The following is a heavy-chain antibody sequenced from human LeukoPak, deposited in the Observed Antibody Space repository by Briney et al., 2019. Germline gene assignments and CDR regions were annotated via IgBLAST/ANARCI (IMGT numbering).Heavy chain of an antibody. CDR3: ARERGYGGTFDY. CDR1: GGSISSGSYY. Sequence: SQTLSLTCTVSGGSISSGSYYWSWIRQPAGKGLEWIGRIYTSGSTNYNPSLKSRVTISVDTSKNQFSLKLSSVTAADTAVYYCARERGYGGTFDYWGQGTLVTVSS. CDR2: IYTSGST. D-gene: IGHD4-23*01. V-gene: IGHV4-61*02. J-gene: IGHJ4*02.